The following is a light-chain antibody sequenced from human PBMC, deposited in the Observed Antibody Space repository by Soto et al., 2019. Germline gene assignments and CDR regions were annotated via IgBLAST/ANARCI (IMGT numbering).Light chain of an antibody. Sequence: QSVLTQPPSVSGAPGQRVTISCTGSSSNIGAGYDVHWYQQLPGTGPKLLIYDDNKRPSGIPDRFSGSKSGTSATLGITGFQTGDEADYYCGSWDSSLSAYVFGTGTKVTVL. J-gene: IGLJ1*01. V-gene: IGLV1-51*01. CDR2: DDN. CDR3: GSWDSSLSAYV. CDR1: SSNIGAGYD.